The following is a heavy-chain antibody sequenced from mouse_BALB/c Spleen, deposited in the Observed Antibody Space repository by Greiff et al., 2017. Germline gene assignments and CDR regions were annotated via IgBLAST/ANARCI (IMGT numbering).Heavy chain of an antibody. CDR2: INPSSGYT. Sequence: QVQLKESAAELARPGASVKMSCKASGYTFTSYTMHWVKQRPGQGLEWIGYINPSSGYTEYNQKFKDKTTLTADKSSSTAYMQLSSLTSEDSAVYYCAREGNYFDYWGQGTTLTVSS. V-gene: IGHV1-4*02. CDR1: GYTFTSYT. J-gene: IGHJ2*01. CDR3: AREGNYFDY.